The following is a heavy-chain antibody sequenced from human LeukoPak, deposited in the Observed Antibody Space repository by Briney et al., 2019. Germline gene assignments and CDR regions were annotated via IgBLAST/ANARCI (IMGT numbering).Heavy chain of an antibody. CDR1: GFTFSSYA. CDR3: AKFFPGSGGSPVDY. J-gene: IGHJ4*02. CDR2: ISGSGGST. Sequence: GGSLRLSCAASGFTFSSYAMSWVRQAPGKGLEWVSAISGSGGSTYYADSVKGRFTISRDNPKNTLHLQMNSLRAEDTAVYYCAKFFPGSGGSPVDYWGQGTLVTVSS. V-gene: IGHV3-23*01. D-gene: IGHD2-15*01.